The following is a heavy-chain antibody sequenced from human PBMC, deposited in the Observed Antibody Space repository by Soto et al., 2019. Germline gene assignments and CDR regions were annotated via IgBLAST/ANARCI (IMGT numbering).Heavy chain of an antibody. V-gene: IGHV4-39*01. CDR1: GGSISSSSYY. Sequence: QLQLQESGPGLVKPSETLSLTCTVSGGSISSSSYYWGWIRQPPGKGLEWIGSIYYSGSTYYNPSLKSRVTIAVDTSKNQFPLKLSSVTAADTAVYYCARHRADCSSTRCYAHYYYYYGMDVWGQGTTVTVSS. CDR3: ARHRADCSSTRCYAHYYYYYGMDV. CDR2: IYYSGST. J-gene: IGHJ6*02. D-gene: IGHD2-2*01.